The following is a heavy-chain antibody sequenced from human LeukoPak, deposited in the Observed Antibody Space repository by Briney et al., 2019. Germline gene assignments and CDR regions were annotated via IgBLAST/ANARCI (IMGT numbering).Heavy chain of an antibody. J-gene: IGHJ4*02. CDR2: IYYSGST. V-gene: IGHV4-39*07. D-gene: IGHD3-10*01. Sequence: PSGTLSLTCTVSGGSISSSSYYWGWIRQPPGKGLEWIGSIYYSGSTNYNPSLKSRVTISVDTSKNQFSLKLSSVTAADTAVYYCARHYYGSGSYLYWGQGTLVTVSS. CDR1: GGSISSSSYY. CDR3: ARHYYGSGSYLY.